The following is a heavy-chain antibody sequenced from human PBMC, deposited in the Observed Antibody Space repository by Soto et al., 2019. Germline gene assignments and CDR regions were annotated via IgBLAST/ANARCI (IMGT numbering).Heavy chain of an antibody. CDR3: AHRRVGYGDPDYYFEY. D-gene: IGHD4-17*01. CDR1: GFSLSTNGVG. J-gene: IGHJ4*02. Sequence: QITLKESGPTLVNPTQTLTLTCTFSGFSLSTNGVGVGWIRQPPGKALEWLALIYWDNDERYSPSLKSRLIITKDTSKNQVVLTMTNMDPVDTATYYCAHRRVGYGDPDYYFEYWSQGILVTVSS. V-gene: IGHV2-5*02. CDR2: IYWDNDE.